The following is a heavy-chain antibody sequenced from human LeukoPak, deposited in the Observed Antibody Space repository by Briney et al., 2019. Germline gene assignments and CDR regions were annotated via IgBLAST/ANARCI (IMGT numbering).Heavy chain of an antibody. D-gene: IGHD3-16*02. CDR3: AKVQADYDYVWGSYRYGSLDY. CDR1: GFTFSSYS. J-gene: IGHJ4*02. Sequence: GGSLRLSCAASGFTFSSYSMNWVRQAPGKGLGWVSAISGSGGSTYYADSVKGRFTISRDNSKNTLYLQMNSLRAEDTAVYYCAKVQADYDYVWGSYRYGSLDYWGQGTLVTVSS. V-gene: IGHV3-23*01. CDR2: ISGSGGST.